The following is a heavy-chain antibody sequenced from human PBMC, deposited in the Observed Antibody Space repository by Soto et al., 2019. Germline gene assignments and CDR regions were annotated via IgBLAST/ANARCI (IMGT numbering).Heavy chain of an antibody. Sequence: PGGSLRLSCAASGFTFSSYAMSWVRQAPGKGLEWVSAISGSGGSTYYADSVKGRFTISRDNSKNTLYLQMNSLRAEDTAVYYCAKDLADYDILTGYLWPHYYYYYGMDVWGQGTTVTVSS. D-gene: IGHD3-9*01. CDR1: GFTFSSYA. J-gene: IGHJ6*02. V-gene: IGHV3-23*01. CDR2: ISGSGGST. CDR3: AKDLADYDILTGYLWPHYYYYYGMDV.